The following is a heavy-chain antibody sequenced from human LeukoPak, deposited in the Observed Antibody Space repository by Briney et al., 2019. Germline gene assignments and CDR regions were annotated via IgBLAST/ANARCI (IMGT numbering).Heavy chain of an antibody. V-gene: IGHV3-48*03. CDR3: ARGYSYGSHFDY. CDR2: ISSSGGII. J-gene: IGHJ4*02. Sequence: GGSLRLSCAASGLTFSSDEMNWVRQAPGKGLEWVSYISSSGGIIYYADSVKGRFTISRDNAKNSLYLQMNSLRAEDTAVYYCARGYSYGSHFDYWGQRTLSTVSS. CDR1: GLTFSSDE. D-gene: IGHD5-18*01.